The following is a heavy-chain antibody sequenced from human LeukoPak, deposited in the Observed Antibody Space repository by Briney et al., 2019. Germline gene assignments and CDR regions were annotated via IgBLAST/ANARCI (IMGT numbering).Heavy chain of an antibody. D-gene: IGHD6-19*01. J-gene: IGHJ4*02. CDR1: GYTFTSYG. V-gene: IGHV1-18*01. CDR2: ISAYNGNT. CDR3: ARVGAVAGTSSSDY. Sequence: ASVKVSCKASGYTFTSYGISWVRQAPGQGLEWMGWISAYNGNTNYAQKRQGRVTMTTDTSTSTAYMELRSLRSDDTAVYYCARVGAVAGTSSSDYWGQGTLVTVSS.